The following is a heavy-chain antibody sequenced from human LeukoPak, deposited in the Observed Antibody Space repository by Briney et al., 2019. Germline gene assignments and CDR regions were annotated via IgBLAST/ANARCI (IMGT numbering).Heavy chain of an antibody. D-gene: IGHD3-22*01. CDR3: AKDRIPDGFYSIDS. V-gene: IGHV3-23*01. Sequence: GGSLRLSCIAPGFSLGVYAMNRVRQAPGKGLEWISSIFGNGAGINYADSVKGRFTISRDNAQNTLYLQMNSLRAEDTAVYYCAKDRIPDGFYSIDSWGQGVLVTVSS. CDR2: IFGNGAGI. J-gene: IGHJ4*02. CDR1: GFSLGVYA.